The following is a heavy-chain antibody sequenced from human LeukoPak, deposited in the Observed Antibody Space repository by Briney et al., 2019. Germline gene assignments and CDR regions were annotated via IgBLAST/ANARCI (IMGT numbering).Heavy chain of an antibody. V-gene: IGHV3-53*01. CDR2: IYSGGST. CDR1: GFTVSSNY. J-gene: IGHJ4*02. Sequence: PGGSLRLSCAASGFTVSSNYMSWVRQAPGKGLEWVSVIYSGGSTYYADSVKGRFTISRDNARNTVYLQMNSLRVEDTAVYYCVRDFRSADYWGQGTLVTVSS. CDR3: VRDFRSADY.